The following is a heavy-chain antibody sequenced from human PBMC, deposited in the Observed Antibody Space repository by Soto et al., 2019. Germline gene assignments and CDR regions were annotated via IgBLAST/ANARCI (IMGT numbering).Heavy chain of an antibody. CDR1: GFTFSSYW. J-gene: IGHJ5*02. D-gene: IGHD2-2*01. Sequence: EVQLVESGGGLVQPGGSLRLSCAASGFTFSSYWMSWVRQAPGKGLEWVANIKQDGSEKYYLESVKGRFTISRDNAKNSLDMQLTSLRAADTAVYYCARDEGPYCSSTSCYNWFDPGGQGTLVTVSS. CDR3: ARDEGPYCSSTSCYNWFDP. CDR2: IKQDGSEK. V-gene: IGHV3-7*01.